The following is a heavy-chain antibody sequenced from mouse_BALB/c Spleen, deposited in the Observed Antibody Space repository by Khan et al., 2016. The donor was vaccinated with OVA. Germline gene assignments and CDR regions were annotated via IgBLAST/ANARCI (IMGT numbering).Heavy chain of an antibody. D-gene: IGHD2-4*01. CDR2: IRNKANGYST. Sequence: EVKLMESGGGLVQPGGSLGLSCATSGFTFSDYYMSWVRQPPGKALAWLGFIRNKANGYSTEYSASVKGRFTISRDDSQSSLYLQMNTLRAEDSATYYCVRNIRDYGFDYWGQGTTLTVSS. CDR1: GFTFSDYY. V-gene: IGHV7-3*02. CDR3: VRNIRDYGFDY. J-gene: IGHJ2*01.